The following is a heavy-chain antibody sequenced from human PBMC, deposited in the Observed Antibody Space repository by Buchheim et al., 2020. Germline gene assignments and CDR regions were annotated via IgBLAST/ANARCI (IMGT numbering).Heavy chain of an antibody. CDR3: APLGGGPFAEYFQH. Sequence: QVQLVQSGAEVKKPGSSVKVSCKASGCTFSSYTISWVRQAPGQGLEWMGRIIPFLGITNYAQKFQGRVTITADKSTSTAYMELTSLGSEDTAVYYCAPLGGGPFAEYFQHWGQGTL. J-gene: IGHJ1*01. D-gene: IGHD3-16*01. CDR2: IIPFLGIT. V-gene: IGHV1-69*02. CDR1: GCTFSSYT.